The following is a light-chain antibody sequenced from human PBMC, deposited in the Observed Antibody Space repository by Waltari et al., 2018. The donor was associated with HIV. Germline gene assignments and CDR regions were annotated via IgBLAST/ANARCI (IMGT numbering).Light chain of an antibody. CDR2: EVS. V-gene: IGLV2-8*01. CDR3: AAWDDSLRGPV. Sequence: QSALTQPPSASGSPGQSVTISCTGTSSDVGGYNYVSWYQQHPGKAPTLMIYEVSKRPSGGPDRFSGSKSGNTASLTVSGLRSEDEGDYYCAAWDDSLRGPVFGGGSRLTVL. J-gene: IGLJ2*01. CDR1: SSDVGGYNY.